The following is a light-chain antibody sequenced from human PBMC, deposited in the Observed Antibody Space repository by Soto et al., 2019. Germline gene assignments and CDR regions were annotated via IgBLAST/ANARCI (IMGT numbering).Light chain of an antibody. V-gene: IGKV3-15*01. J-gene: IGKJ2*01. CDR2: GAS. CDR3: QQYNNWPPDT. CDR1: QSVSVN. Sequence: EIVLTQSPGTLSLSPGERATLSCRASQSVSVNSLAWYQQKGGQAPRLLIYGASTRATGIPGRFRGSGSGTEFTLTITSLQSEDFAVYFCQQYNNWPPDTFGQGTKLEIK.